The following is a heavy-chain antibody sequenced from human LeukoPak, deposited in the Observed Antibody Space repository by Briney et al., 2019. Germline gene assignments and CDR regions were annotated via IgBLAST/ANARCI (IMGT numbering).Heavy chain of an antibody. CDR3: ARPMIVVVITRAGAFDI. J-gene: IGHJ3*02. CDR1: GFTFSSYA. D-gene: IGHD3-22*01. V-gene: IGHV3-30*04. CDR2: ISYDGSNK. Sequence: PGGSLRLSCAASGFTFSSYAMHWVRQAPGKGLEWVAVISYDGSNKYYADSVKGRFTISRDNSKDTLYLQMNSLRAEDTAVYYCARPMIVVVITRAGAFDIWGQGTMVTVSS.